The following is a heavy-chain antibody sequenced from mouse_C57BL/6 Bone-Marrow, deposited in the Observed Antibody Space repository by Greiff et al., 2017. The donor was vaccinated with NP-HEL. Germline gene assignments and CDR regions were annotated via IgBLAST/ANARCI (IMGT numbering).Heavy chain of an antibody. Sequence: VQLQQPGAELVKPGASVKLSCKASGYTFTSYWMQWVKQRPGQGLEWIGEIDPSDSYTNYNQKFKGKATLTVDTSSSTAYMQLSSLTSEASAVYYCARLYYYGSMYFDVWGTGTTVTVSS. J-gene: IGHJ1*03. CDR1: GYTFTSYW. CDR3: ARLYYYGSMYFDV. CDR2: IDPSDSYT. V-gene: IGHV1-50*01. D-gene: IGHD1-1*01.